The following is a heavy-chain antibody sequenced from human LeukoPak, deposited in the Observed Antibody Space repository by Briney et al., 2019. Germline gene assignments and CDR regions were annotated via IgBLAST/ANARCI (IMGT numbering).Heavy chain of an antibody. V-gene: IGHV3-74*03. D-gene: IGHD3-10*01. J-gene: IGHJ4*02. CDR1: GFSFSSYW. CDR2: ISPDGSSA. CDR3: ARDYGSGNFDY. Sequence: GGSLRLSCAASGFSFSSYWMHWVRQAPGKGLVWVARISPDGSSALSADSVRGRFTISRDNAKNSLYLQMNSLRAEDTAVYYCARDYGSGNFDYWGQGTLVTVSA.